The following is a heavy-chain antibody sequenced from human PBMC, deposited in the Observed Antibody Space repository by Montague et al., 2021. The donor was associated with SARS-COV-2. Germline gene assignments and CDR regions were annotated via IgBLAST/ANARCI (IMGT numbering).Heavy chain of an antibody. CDR3: ASGIYPSERYYNRYYFGLDS. J-gene: IGHJ6*02. CDR2: INLSANT. D-gene: IGHD3-10*01. CDR1: GGSISGYY. V-gene: IGHV4-34*01. Sequence: SETLSLTCAVSGGSISGYYWCWFCLPPPKGLEWIGEINLSANTNYYNSLKSTVTILIDTSKNQFSLQMPSVTAADTATYYCASGIYPSERYYNRYYFGLDSWGPGTTVIVSS.